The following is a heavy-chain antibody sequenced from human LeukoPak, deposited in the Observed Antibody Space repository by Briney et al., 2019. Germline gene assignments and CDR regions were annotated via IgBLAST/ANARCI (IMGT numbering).Heavy chain of an antibody. Sequence: PGGSLRLSCAASGFTFSTYGMHWVRQAPGKGLEWVAFIRYDGSDKYYADSVKGRFTISRANSKNTLYLQMNSLRAEDTAVYYCAKGGYDFYYYYYYYMDVWGKGTTVTVSS. CDR2: IRYDGSDK. D-gene: IGHD5-12*01. CDR3: AKGGYDFYYYYYYYMDV. J-gene: IGHJ6*03. CDR1: GFTFSTYG. V-gene: IGHV3-30*02.